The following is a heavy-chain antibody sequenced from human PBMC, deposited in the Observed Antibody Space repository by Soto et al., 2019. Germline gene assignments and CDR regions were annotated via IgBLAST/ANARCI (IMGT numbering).Heavy chain of an antibody. J-gene: IGHJ4*02. CDR3: VRGPSDHKLRLVEWPYGDY. D-gene: IGHD3-3*01. Sequence: EVQLVESGGGLIQSGGSLRLSCVASGFIVSSNQMSWVRQAPGKGLEWVSVIYSGHTTYYADSVEGRFTISRDDSKNTLYLQMNSLRVEDTAVYYCVRGPSDHKLRLVEWPYGDYWGQGALVTVSS. CDR1: GFIVSSNQ. V-gene: IGHV3-53*01. CDR2: IYSGHTT.